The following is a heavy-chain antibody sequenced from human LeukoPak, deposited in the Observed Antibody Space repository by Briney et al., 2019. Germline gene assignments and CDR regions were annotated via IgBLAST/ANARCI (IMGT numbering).Heavy chain of an antibody. D-gene: IGHD3-16*02. CDR1: GFAFSSYS. J-gene: IGHJ4*02. Sequence: PGGSLRLSCAASGFAFSSYSMNWVRQAPGKGLERVSSISSSSSYIYFADSVKGRFTISRDNAKNSLYLQMNSLRAEDTAVYYCAGALRGDLSCEHWGQGTLVTVSS. V-gene: IGHV3-21*06. CDR3: AGALRGDLSCEH. CDR2: ISSSSSYI.